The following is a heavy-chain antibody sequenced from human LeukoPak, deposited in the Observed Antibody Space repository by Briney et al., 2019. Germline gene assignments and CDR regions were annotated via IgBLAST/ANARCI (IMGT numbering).Heavy chain of an antibody. CDR1: GFAFSSYG. V-gene: IGHV3-33*06. Sequence: GGSLRLSCAASGFAFSSYGMHWVRQAPGKGLEWVAVIWYDGSNKYYADSVKGRFTISRDNSKNTLYLQMNSLRAEDTVVYYCAKTSSTGAFDIWGQGTMVTVSS. D-gene: IGHD6-13*01. CDR3: AKTSSTGAFDI. CDR2: IWYDGSNK. J-gene: IGHJ3*02.